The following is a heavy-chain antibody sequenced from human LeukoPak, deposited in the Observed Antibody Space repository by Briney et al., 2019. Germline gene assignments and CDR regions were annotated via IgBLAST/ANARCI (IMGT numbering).Heavy chain of an antibody. CDR2: IKPDGSEK. CDR3: ASSFGRGAF. V-gene: IGHV3-7*05. J-gene: IGHJ4*02. D-gene: IGHD3/OR15-3a*01. CDR1: GLAFSGYY. Sequence: PGGSVRLSCAASGLAFSGYYMSWVRQAPGKGLEWVANIKPDGSEKNYVDSVKGRFTISRDNAKNSVYLQMNSLRAEDTAVYYCASSFGRGAFWGQGTLVTVPS.